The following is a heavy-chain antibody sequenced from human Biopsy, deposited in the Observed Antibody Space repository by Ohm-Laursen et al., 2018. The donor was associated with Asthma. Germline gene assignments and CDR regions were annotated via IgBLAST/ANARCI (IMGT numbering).Heavy chain of an antibody. CDR2: ISGSGGST. CDR1: GFTFSSYA. J-gene: IGHJ4*02. V-gene: IGHV3-23*01. D-gene: IGHD1-26*01. CDR3: AKGSGSYHADFDY. Sequence: SLRLSCAASGFTFSSYAMSWVRQAPGKGLEWVSAISGSGGSTYYADSVKGRFTTSRDNSKNTLYLQMNSLRAEDTAVYYCAKGSGSYHADFDYWGQGTLVTVSS.